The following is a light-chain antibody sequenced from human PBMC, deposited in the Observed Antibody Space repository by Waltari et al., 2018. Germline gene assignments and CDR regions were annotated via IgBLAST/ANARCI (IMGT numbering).Light chain of an antibody. Sequence: QSVLTPSPSVSGSPRQRVTIPCTGRRPTLGAGYTVYWYHQLPGTAPKVPIYGNSNRPSGVPDRFSGSKSGTSASLAITGLQAEDEADYYCQSYDSSLSGWVFGGGTKLTVL. CDR2: GNS. CDR1: RPTLGAGYT. V-gene: IGLV1-40*01. CDR3: QSYDSSLSGWV. J-gene: IGLJ3*02.